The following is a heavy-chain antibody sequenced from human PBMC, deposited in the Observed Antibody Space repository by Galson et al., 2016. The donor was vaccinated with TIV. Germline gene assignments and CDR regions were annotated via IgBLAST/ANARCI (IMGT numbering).Heavy chain of an antibody. J-gene: IGHJ4*02. V-gene: IGHV1-3*01. Sequence: SVKVSCKASGYTFTTYAIHWVRQAPGHGLEWMGWINAGNGDTKYSQKFQGRVTISRDTSASTAYMELSSLTSEDTAVYYCARLAPCGGDCYFFDDWGQGTLVTVSS. D-gene: IGHD2-21*01. CDR3: ARLAPCGGDCYFFDD. CDR1: GYTFTTYA. CDR2: INAGNGDT.